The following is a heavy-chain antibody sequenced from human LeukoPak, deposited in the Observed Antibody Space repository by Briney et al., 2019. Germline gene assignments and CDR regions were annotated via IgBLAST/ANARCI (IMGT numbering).Heavy chain of an antibody. CDR3: ARDTRSYDTSGYYYFDY. D-gene: IGHD3-22*01. CDR2: INHSGST. J-gene: IGHJ4*02. Sequence: SETLSLTCAVYGGSFSGYYWSWIRQPPGKGLEWIGEINHSGSTNYNPSLKSRVTISVDTSKNQFSLKLSSVTAADAAVYYCARDTRSYDTSGYYYFDYWGQGALVTVSS. V-gene: IGHV4-34*01. CDR1: GGSFSGYY.